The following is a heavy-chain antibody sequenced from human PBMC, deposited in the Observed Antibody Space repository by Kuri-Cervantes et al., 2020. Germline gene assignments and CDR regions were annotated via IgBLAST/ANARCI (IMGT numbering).Heavy chain of an antibody. V-gene: IGHV3-74*01. J-gene: IGHJ5*02. Sequence: GESLKISCAASGFTFSSYWMHWVRQAPGKGLVWVSRINSDGSSTSYADSVKGRFTISRDNSKNTLYLQMNSLRAEDTAVYYCAREDTYYDFWSGYNNWFDPWGQGTLVTVSS. CDR1: GFTFSSYW. CDR2: INSDGSST. CDR3: AREDTYYDFWSGYNNWFDP. D-gene: IGHD3-3*01.